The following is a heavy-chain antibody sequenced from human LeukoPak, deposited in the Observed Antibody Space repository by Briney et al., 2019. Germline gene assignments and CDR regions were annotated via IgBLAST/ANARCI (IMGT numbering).Heavy chain of an antibody. CDR3: AKCFWSGYYTGYYFDY. V-gene: IGHV3-23*01. CDR1: GFTFSSYA. J-gene: IGHJ4*02. Sequence: GESLKISCAASGFTFSSYAMSRVRQDPGKGLEWVSAISGSGGSTYYADSVKGRFTISRDNSKNTLYLQMNSLRAEDTAVYYCAKCFWSGYYTGYYFDYWGQGTLVTVSS. CDR2: ISGSGGST. D-gene: IGHD3-3*01.